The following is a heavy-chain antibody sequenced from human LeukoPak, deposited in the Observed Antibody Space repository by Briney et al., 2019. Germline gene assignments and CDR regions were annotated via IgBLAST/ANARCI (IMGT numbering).Heavy chain of an antibody. Sequence: AGGSLRLSCAASGFTFSSYWMHWVRQAPGKGLVWVSRINSDGSSTSYADSVKGRFTISRDNAKNTLYLQMNSLRPEDTAVYYCTRDANDFSPRYYFDYWGQGTLVTVSS. D-gene: IGHD3-3*01. V-gene: IGHV3-74*01. CDR3: TRDANDFSPRYYFDY. J-gene: IGHJ4*02. CDR1: GFTFSSYW. CDR2: INSDGSST.